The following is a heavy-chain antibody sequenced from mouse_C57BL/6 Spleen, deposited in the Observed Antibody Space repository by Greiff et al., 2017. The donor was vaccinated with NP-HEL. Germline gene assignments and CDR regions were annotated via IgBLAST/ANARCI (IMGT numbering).Heavy chain of an antibody. V-gene: IGHV1-61*01. Sequence: QVQLQQPGAELVRPGSSVKLSCKASGYTFTSYWMAWVKQRPGQGLEWIGNIYPSDSGTHYNQKFKDKATLTVDKSSSTAYMQLSSLTSEDSAVYYCARSRGFAYWGQGTLVTVSA. J-gene: IGHJ3*01. CDR3: ARSRGFAY. CDR2: IYPSDSGT. CDR1: GYTFTSYW.